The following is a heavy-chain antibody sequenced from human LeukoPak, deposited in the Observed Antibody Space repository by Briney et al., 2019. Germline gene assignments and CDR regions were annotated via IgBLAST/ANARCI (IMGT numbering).Heavy chain of an antibody. CDR1: GFTFGDYA. CDR2: ISWNSGSI. CDR3: AKALRDTFYFYYMHV. D-gene: IGHD5-18*01. J-gene: IGHJ6*03. Sequence: GRSLRLSCAASGFTFGDYAMHWVRRAPGKGLEWVSFISWNSGSILYVDSVKGRFSISRDNAKNSLYLQMNSLRAEDTAFYYCAKALRDTFYFYYMHVWGKRTTVTVSS. V-gene: IGHV3-9*01.